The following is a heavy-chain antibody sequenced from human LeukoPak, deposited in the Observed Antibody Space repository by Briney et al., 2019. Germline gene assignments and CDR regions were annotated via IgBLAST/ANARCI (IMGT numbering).Heavy chain of an antibody. Sequence: GGSLRLSCTVSGFTVSINSMSWVRQAPGKGLEWVSAISGTGNRTYYADSVKGRFTISRDNSKNTLYLQMNSLRAEDTAVYYCAKWGCSGGSCYPFDYWGQGTLVTVSS. J-gene: IGHJ4*02. CDR2: ISGTGNRT. CDR1: GFTVSINS. CDR3: AKWGCSGGSCYPFDY. D-gene: IGHD2-15*01. V-gene: IGHV3-23*01.